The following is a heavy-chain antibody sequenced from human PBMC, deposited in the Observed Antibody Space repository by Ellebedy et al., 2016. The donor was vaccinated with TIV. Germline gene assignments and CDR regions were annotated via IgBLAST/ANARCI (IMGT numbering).Heavy chain of an antibody. J-gene: IGHJ5*01. Sequence: GGSLRLSXAASGFTFDTYAMTWVRQAPGKGLEWVSSISGSGYNTHYAESVKGRFTISRDSLKNTLYLRMNSLRAEDTAVYYCAKEWVSVSGNLNCFNSWGQGTLVTVSS. CDR1: GFTFDTYA. CDR3: AKEWVSVSGNLNCFNS. D-gene: IGHD6-19*01. CDR2: ISGSGYNT. V-gene: IGHV3-23*01.